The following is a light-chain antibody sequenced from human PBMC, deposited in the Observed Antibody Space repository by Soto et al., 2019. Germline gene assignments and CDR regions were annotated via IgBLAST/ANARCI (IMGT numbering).Light chain of an antibody. V-gene: IGKV1-39*01. Sequence: DIQMTQSPSSLSASVGDRVTITCRASRTISTFLNWYQQKLGKAPKLLISSASSLHRGVPSRFSGSGSGTDFTLTISSLQPEDFATYYCQQSYSSPPTFGQGTKVESK. CDR3: QQSYSSPPT. CDR2: SAS. CDR1: RTISTF. J-gene: IGKJ1*01.